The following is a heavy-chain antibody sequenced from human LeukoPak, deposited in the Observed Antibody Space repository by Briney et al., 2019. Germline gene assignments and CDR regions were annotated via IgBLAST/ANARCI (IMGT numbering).Heavy chain of an antibody. CDR1: GSTFSSYA. J-gene: IGHJ4*02. Sequence: GGSLRLSCAASGSTFSSYAMSWVRQAPGKGLEWVSAISGSGGSTYYADSVKGRFTISKDNSKNTLYLQMNSLRAEDTAVYYCATPPYCSSTSCPLYYFDYWGQGTLVTVSS. D-gene: IGHD2-2*01. CDR3: ATPPYCSSTSCPLYYFDY. V-gene: IGHV3-23*01. CDR2: ISGSGGST.